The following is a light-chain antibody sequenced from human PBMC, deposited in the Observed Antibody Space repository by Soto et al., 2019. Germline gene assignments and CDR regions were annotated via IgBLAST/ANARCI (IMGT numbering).Light chain of an antibody. Sequence: QSVLTQPPSVSAAPGQEVTISCSGSNSNVGKNYVSWYQHLPGTAPKLLIYDNDKRPSGIPDRFSGSKSDTSATLGITGLQTGDEANYYCGTWDSSLSVVLFGGGTKLTVL. CDR2: DND. J-gene: IGLJ2*01. CDR1: NSNVGKNY. V-gene: IGLV1-51*01. CDR3: GTWDSSLSVVL.